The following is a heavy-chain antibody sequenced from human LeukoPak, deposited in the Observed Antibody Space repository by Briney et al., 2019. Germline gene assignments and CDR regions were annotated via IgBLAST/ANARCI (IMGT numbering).Heavy chain of an antibody. Sequence: ASVKVSCKASGGTFSSYAISWVRQAPGQGLEWMGGIIPIFGTANYAQKFQGRVTITADESTSTAYMELSSLRSEDTAVYYCAREEQWLVHAFDIWGQGTMVTVSS. V-gene: IGHV1-69*13. CDR1: GGTFSSYA. CDR3: AREEQWLVHAFDI. CDR2: IIPIFGTA. D-gene: IGHD6-19*01. J-gene: IGHJ3*02.